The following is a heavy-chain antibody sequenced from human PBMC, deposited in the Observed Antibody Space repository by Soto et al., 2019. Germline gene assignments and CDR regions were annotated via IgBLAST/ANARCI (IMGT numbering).Heavy chain of an antibody. J-gene: IGHJ6*02. CDR1: GGTFSRYA. D-gene: IGHD3-10*01. CDR3: ASNLRVSRHYYGMDV. Sequence: QVQLVQSGAEVQKPGSSVKVSCKASGGTFSRYAISWVRQAPGQGLEWMGGFIPIFGTANYAQKFQGRVTITADESTSTAYMELSRLRSEDTAVYYCASNLRVSRHYYGMDVWGQGTTVTGSS. V-gene: IGHV1-69*01. CDR2: FIPIFGTA.